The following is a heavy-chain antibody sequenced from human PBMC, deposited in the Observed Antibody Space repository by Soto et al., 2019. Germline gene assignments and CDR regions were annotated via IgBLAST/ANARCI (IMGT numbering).Heavy chain of an antibody. CDR3: ARIRFGRRHGPVDV. CDR2: IQYNGYS. Sequence: QVQLQESGPGLVKPSETLSLTCTVSGGSITNYYCSWFRQPPGKGLEWTDYIQYNGYSAYILSLMSHSTMSMDTSQPPCSPLLQSVTATDSALYYCARIRFGRRHGPVDVWGQATTLIVSS. V-gene: IGHV4-59*08. CDR1: GGSITNYY. D-gene: IGHD3-10*01. J-gene: IGHJ6*02.